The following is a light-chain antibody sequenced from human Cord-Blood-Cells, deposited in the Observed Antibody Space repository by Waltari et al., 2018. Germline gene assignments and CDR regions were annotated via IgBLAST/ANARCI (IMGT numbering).Light chain of an antibody. J-gene: IGLJ3*02. Sequence: QSALTQPASVSGSPGQTITISCTGTSSEVGGYNYVYWYQQHPGKAHNLMIYDVSNRPAGVSKRFSGSKSGNTASLTISGLQAEDESDYYCSSYTSSSTLVFGGGTKLTFL. CDR2: DVS. CDR1: SSEVGGYNY. CDR3: SSYTSSSTLV. V-gene: IGLV2-14*03.